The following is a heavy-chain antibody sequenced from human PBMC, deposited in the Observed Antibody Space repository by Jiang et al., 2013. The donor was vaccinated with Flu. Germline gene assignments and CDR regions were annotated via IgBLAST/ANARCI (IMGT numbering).Heavy chain of an antibody. V-gene: IGHV5-51*01. Sequence: GYRFPSYWIGWVRRCRKGLKWMGIIYPGDSDTRYSPPFQGQVTISADKSVSTAYLQWNSLKASDSGMYYCAVGQPGGGFDYWGQGTLVTVSS. CDR2: IYPGDSDT. CDR1: GYRFPSYW. J-gene: IGHJ4*02. D-gene: IGHD4-23*01. CDR3: AVGQPGGGFDY.